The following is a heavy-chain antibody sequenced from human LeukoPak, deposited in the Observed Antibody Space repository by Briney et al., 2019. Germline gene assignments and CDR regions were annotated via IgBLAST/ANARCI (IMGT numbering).Heavy chain of an antibody. J-gene: IGHJ4*02. CDR3: ARESGPPGGVSPEYFDY. CDR2: ISYDGSNK. Sequence: GGSLRLSCAASGFTFSSYAMHWVRQAPGKGLEWVAVISYDGSNKYYADSVKGRFTISRDNSKNTLYLQMNSLRAEDTAVYYCARESGPPGGVSPEYFDYWGQGTLVTVSS. CDR1: GFTFSSYA. D-gene: IGHD3-10*01. V-gene: IGHV3-30*04.